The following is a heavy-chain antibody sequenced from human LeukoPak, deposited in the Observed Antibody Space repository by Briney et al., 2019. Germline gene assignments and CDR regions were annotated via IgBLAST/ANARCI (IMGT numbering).Heavy chain of an antibody. CDR1: GYTFASYD. Sequence: ASVKVSCKASGYTFASYDINWVRQATGQGLEWMGWMNPNSGNTGYAQKFQGRVTMTRNTSISTAYMELSSLRSEDTAVYYCARAQDGIAVAAYYFDYWGQGTLVTVSS. CDR2: MNPNSGNT. CDR3: ARAQDGIAVAAYYFDY. D-gene: IGHD6-19*01. J-gene: IGHJ4*02. V-gene: IGHV1-8*01.